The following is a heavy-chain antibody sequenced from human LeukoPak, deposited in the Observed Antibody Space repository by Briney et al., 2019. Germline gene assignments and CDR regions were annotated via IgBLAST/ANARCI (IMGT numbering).Heavy chain of an antibody. V-gene: IGHV2-5*02. CDR1: GFALNTGGVH. J-gene: IGHJ5*01. CDR3: AHGKVEVVPFDF. CDR2: IYWDDDK. D-gene: IGHD1-1*01. Sequence: ESGPTLVKPTQTLTLTCTFSGFALNTGGVHVAWIRQPPGKSLEWLALIYWDDDKRYSPSLEHRLSITKDTSKNQVVLTVANMDHLDSGTYYCAHGKVEVVPFDFWGQGIPVTVSS.